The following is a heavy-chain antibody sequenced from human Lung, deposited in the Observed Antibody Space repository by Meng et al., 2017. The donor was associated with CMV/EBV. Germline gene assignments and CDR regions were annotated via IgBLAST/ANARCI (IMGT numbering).Heavy chain of an antibody. CDR2: ISHDGSNK. J-gene: IGHJ3*02. CDR1: GFTFSSYI. CDR3: ARIRSYYGSGSYSHDAFDI. V-gene: IGHV3-30-3*01. D-gene: IGHD3-10*01. Sequence: GESXKISCAASGFTFSSYIMHWVRQAPGKGLEWVAVISHDGSNKYYADPVKGRFTISRDNSKNTLYLQMNSLRAEDMAVYYCARIRSYYGSGSYSHDAFDIXGQGXMVT.